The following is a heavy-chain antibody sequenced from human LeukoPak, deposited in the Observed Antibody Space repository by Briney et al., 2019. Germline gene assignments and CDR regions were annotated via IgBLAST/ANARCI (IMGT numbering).Heavy chain of an antibody. D-gene: IGHD4-17*01. CDR1: GGFFSDYF. CDR3: TGIYGDYSDFDY. Sequence: SETLSLTCAVYGGFFSDYFWSWIRQPPGKGLEWIGEFTRIGTINYNPSLKSRITISVDTSKNQFSLKLSSVTAADTAVYYCTGIYGDYSDFDYWGQGTLVTVSS. J-gene: IGHJ4*02. CDR2: FTRIGTI. V-gene: IGHV4-34*01.